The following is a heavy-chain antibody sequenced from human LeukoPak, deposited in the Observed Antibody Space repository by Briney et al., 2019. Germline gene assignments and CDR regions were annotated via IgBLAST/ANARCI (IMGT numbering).Heavy chain of an antibody. CDR3: AREIAVAGRYYYGMDV. V-gene: IGHV4-31*03. J-gene: IGHJ6*02. Sequence: PSETLSLTCTVSVGSISSGGYYCSWIRQHPGKGLEWIGYIYYSGSTYYNPSLKSRVTISVDTSKNQFSLKLSSVTAADTAVYYCAREIAVAGRYYYGMDVWGQGTTVTVSS. CDR1: VGSISSGGYY. CDR2: IYYSGST. D-gene: IGHD6-19*01.